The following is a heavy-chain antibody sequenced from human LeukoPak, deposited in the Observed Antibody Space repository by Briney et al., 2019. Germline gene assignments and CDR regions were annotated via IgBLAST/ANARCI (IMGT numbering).Heavy chain of an antibody. CDR2: ISAYNGNT. Sequence: ASVKVSCKASGYTFTSYGISWVRQAPGQGLEWMGWISAYNGNTNYAQKLQGRVTMTTDTSTSTAYMELRSLRSDDTAVYYCARDAYDSSGYYYYYYGMDVWGQGTTVTVSS. CDR3: ARDAYDSSGYYYYYYGMDV. CDR1: GYTFTSYG. D-gene: IGHD3-22*01. J-gene: IGHJ6*02. V-gene: IGHV1-18*01.